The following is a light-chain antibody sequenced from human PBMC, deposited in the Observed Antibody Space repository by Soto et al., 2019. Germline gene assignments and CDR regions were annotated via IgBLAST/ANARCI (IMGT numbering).Light chain of an antibody. V-gene: IGKV3-20*01. J-gene: IGKJ2*01. CDR2: GAS. CDR3: QQYGGSPPYT. CDR1: QSVSSNN. Sequence: EIVLTQSPGTLSLSPGERATLSCRASQSVSSNNLAWYQQRPGQAPRVVIYGASTRATGIPERFSGSGSGTDFTLTISRLEPEDFAVYYCQQYGGSPPYTFGRGTKLDVK.